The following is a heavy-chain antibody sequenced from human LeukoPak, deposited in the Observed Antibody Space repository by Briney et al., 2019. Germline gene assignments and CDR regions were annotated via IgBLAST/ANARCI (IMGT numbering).Heavy chain of an antibody. J-gene: IGHJ4*02. CDR2: INSDGSST. V-gene: IGHV3-74*01. CDR1: GFTFSSCW. CDR3: ARGYCSSTSCPKAYYFDY. Sequence: GGSLRLSCAASGFTFSSCWMPWVRQAPGKGLVWVSRINSDGSSTSYADSVKGRFTISRDNAKNTLYLQMNSLRAEDTAVYYCARGYCSSTSCPKAYYFDYWGQGTLVTVSS. D-gene: IGHD2-2*01.